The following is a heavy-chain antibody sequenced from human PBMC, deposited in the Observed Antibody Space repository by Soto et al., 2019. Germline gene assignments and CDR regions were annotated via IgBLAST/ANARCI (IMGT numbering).Heavy chain of an antibody. J-gene: IGHJ6*02. Sequence: GGSLRLSCAASGFTFSGYSMNWVRQSPGKGLEWVSSISSSSSYIYYADSVKGRFTISRDNAKNSLYLQMNSLRAEDTAVYYCARAVMGGSYSVDVWGQGTTVTV. D-gene: IGHD1-26*01. CDR1: GFTFSGYS. CDR3: ARAVMGGSYSVDV. CDR2: ISSSSSYI. V-gene: IGHV3-21*01.